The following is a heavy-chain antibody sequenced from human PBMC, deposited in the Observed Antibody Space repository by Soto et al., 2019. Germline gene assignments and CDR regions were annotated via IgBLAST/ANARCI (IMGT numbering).Heavy chain of an antibody. V-gene: IGHV4-4*02. CDR3: AGQVNTAYTYNY. CDR2: IHHSGRT. Sequence: QVQLQESGPGLVKPSGTLSLTCTVSGGSITSNDWWSWVRQPPGKGLEWIAAIHHSGRTNYNPSLKSRVTISVDKSKSQFSLNLSSVTAADTAVYYCAGQVNTAYTYNYWGQGTLVTVSS. D-gene: IGHD5-18*01. CDR1: GGSITSNDW. J-gene: IGHJ4*02.